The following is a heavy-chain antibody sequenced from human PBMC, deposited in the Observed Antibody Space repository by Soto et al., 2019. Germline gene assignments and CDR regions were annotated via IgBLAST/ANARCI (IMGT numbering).Heavy chain of an antibody. CDR2: ISSSSSYI. V-gene: IGHV3-21*01. Sequence: GGSLRLSCAASGFTFSSYSMNWVRQAPGKGPEWVSSISSSSSYIYYADSVKGRFTISRDNAKNSLYLQMNSLRAEDTAVYYCARGVSNLGRAQTYFDYWGQGTLVTVSS. CDR3: ARGVSNLGRAQTYFDY. J-gene: IGHJ4*02. CDR1: GFTFSSYS. D-gene: IGHD4-4*01.